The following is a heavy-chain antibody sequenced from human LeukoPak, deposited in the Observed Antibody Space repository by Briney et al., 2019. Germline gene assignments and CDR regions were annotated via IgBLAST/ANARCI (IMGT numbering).Heavy chain of an antibody. V-gene: IGHV3-66*01. CDR1: GFTVSSNY. CDR3: ARRYYYRSGTSNYFDY. D-gene: IGHD3-10*01. Sequence: PGGSLRLSCAASGFTVSSNYMSWVRQAPGKGLEWVSVIYSGGSTYYADSVKGRFTISRDNSKNTLYLQMNSLRAEDTAVYYCARRYYYRSGTSNYFDYWGQGTLVTVSS. CDR2: IYSGGST. J-gene: IGHJ4*02.